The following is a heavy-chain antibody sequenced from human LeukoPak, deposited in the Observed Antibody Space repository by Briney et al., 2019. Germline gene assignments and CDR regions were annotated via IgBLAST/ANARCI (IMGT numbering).Heavy chain of an antibody. V-gene: IGHV4-59*08. CDR3: ARTKFMVRGVIYWFDP. CDR1: GGSISSYY. J-gene: IGHJ5*02. Sequence: PSETLSLTCTVPGGSISSYYWSWIRQPPGKGLEWIGYIYYSGSTNYNPSLKSRVTISVDTSKNQFSLKLSSVTAADTAVYYCARTKFMVRGVIYWFDPWGQGTLVTVSS. D-gene: IGHD3-10*01. CDR2: IYYSGST.